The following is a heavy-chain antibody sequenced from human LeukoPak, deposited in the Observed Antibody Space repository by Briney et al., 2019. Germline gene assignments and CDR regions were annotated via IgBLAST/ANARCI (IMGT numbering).Heavy chain of an antibody. D-gene: IGHD3-22*01. J-gene: IGHJ4*02. CDR3: AREVPDYYDSSLFDY. CDR2: INGESRYI. V-gene: IGHV3-21*01. Sequence: PGGSLRLSCAGSGFSFSSYSLNWVRQAPGKGLEWVSSINGESRYIFYTDSVKGRFTISRDNAKNSLYLQMNSLRAEDTAVYYCAREVPDYYDSSLFDYWGQGTLVTVSS. CDR1: GFSFSSYS.